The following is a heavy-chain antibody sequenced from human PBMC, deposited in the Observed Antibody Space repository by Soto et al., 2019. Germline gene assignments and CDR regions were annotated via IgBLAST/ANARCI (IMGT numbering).Heavy chain of an antibody. CDR2: ISYDGRNK. Sequence: QVQLVESGGGVVQPGRSLRLSCAASGFTFSSYAMHWVRQAPGKGLEWVAVISYDGRNKYYADSVKGRFTISRDNSKNTLYLQMNSLRAEDTAVYYCATYYYDSSGYSPNDAFDIWGQGTMVTVSS. J-gene: IGHJ3*02. V-gene: IGHV3-30*04. CDR3: ATYYYDSSGYSPNDAFDI. CDR1: GFTFSSYA. D-gene: IGHD3-22*01.